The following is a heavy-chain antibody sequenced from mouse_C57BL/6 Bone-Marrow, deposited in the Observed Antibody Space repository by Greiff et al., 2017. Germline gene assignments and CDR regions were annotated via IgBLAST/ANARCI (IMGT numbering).Heavy chain of an antibody. Sequence: VQLQESGAELARPGASVKMSCKASGYTFTSYTMHWVKQRPGQGLEWIGYINPSSGYTKYNQKFKDKATLTADKSSSTAYMQLSSLTSEDSAVHYCATYGPWYFDVWGAGTTVTVSS. V-gene: IGHV1-4*01. CDR2: INPSSGYT. D-gene: IGHD1-1*01. J-gene: IGHJ1*01. CDR1: GYTFTSYT. CDR3: ATYGPWYFDV.